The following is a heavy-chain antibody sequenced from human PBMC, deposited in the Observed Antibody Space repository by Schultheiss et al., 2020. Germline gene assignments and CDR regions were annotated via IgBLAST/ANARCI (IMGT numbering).Heavy chain of an antibody. J-gene: IGHJ4*02. CDR3: ARGRLGAVSY. D-gene: IGHD2/OR15-2a*01. V-gene: IGHV4-61*05. CDR1: GGSISSSSYY. CDR2: IYYSGST. Sequence: SETLSLTCTVSGGSISSSSYYWGWIRQPPGKGLEWIGYIYYSGSTNYNPSLKSRVTISVDTSKNQFSLKLSSVTAADTAVYYCARGRLGAVSYWGQGTLVTVSS.